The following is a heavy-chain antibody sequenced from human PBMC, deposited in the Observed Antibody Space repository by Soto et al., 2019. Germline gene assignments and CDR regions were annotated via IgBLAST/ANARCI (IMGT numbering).Heavy chain of an antibody. V-gene: IGHV3-23*01. CDR1: GFTFSSYA. Sequence: GGSLRLSCAASGFTFSSYAMSWVRQAPGKGLEWVSSISGSGGRGSGGCTYYADSVKGRFTISRDNSKNTLYLQMNSLRAEDTAVYYCAKESCGRTSCYFDYWGQGTLVTVSS. CDR2: ISGSGGRGSGGCT. J-gene: IGHJ4*02. CDR3: AKESCGRTSCYFDY. D-gene: IGHD2-2*01.